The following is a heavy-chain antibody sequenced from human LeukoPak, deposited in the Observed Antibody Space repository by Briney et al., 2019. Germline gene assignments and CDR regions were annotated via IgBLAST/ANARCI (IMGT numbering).Heavy chain of an antibody. J-gene: IGHJ5*02. Sequence: GASVKVSCKASGYTFTSYGISWVRQAPGQGLEWMGWISAYNGNTNYAQKLQGRVTMTTDTSTSTAYMELRSLRSDDTAVYYCARGAYCSSTSCYTHNWFDPWGQGTLVTVSS. CDR2: ISAYNGNT. V-gene: IGHV1-18*01. D-gene: IGHD2-2*02. CDR1: GYTFTSYG. CDR3: ARGAYCSSTSCYTHNWFDP.